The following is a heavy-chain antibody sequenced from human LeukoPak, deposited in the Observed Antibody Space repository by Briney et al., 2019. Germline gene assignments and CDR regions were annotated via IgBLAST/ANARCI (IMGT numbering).Heavy chain of an antibody. CDR3: ARDLWDSSGFRLDY. CDR1: AFTFSTYG. V-gene: IGHV3-33*01. J-gene: IGHJ4*02. Sequence: PGGSLRLSCAASAFTFSTYGMHWVRQAPGKGPEWVSFIWNDGSNKYYADSVKGRFTISRDNSKNTLYLQMNSLRAEDTAVYYCARDLWDSSGFRLDYWGQGTLLTVSS. CDR2: IWNDGSNK. D-gene: IGHD3-22*01.